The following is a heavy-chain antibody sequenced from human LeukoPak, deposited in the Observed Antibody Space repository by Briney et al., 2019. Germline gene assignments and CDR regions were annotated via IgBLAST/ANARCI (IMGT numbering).Heavy chain of an antibody. V-gene: IGHV3-48*01. Sequence: GGSLRLSCAASGFTFADYSMNWVRQAPGKGLEWVSYISDSGSTIYYADSVKGRFAISRDNAQNSLYLQMNSLRAEDTAVYYCARHGAVAGIRNGFDIWGQGTMVTVSS. CDR3: ARHGAVAGIRNGFDI. CDR1: GFTFADYS. D-gene: IGHD6-19*01. CDR2: ISDSGSTI. J-gene: IGHJ3*02.